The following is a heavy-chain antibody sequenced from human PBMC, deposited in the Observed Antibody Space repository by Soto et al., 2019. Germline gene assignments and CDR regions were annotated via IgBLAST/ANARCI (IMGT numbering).Heavy chain of an antibody. J-gene: IGHJ1*01. D-gene: IGHD2-15*01. CDR3: VRGYCTTSPCSGDFQF. Sequence: ASVKLSCKASGYKFTTYFIHWVRQAPRQGLEWMGMIHPSGDTGYAQKFRGRVTMTIDTSTTTAYMELRNLTSEDTAVYFSVRGYCTTSPCSGDFQFWGQGTLVTVSS. CDR1: GYKFTTYF. CDR2: IHPSGDT. V-gene: IGHV1-46*01.